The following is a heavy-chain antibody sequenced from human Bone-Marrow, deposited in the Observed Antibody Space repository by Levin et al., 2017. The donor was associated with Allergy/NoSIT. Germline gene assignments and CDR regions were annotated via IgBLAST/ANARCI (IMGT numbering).Heavy chain of an antibody. CDR1: ESFSGFW. CDR2: IDHSGSS. CDR3: ARLEAIDRGFYGLDV. Sequence: ESFSGFWWSWIRQSPGKGLEWIGEIDHSGSSNYNPSLKSRVTLSVDMAKNEFSLEVTSVTAADTAVYFCARLEAIDRGFYGLDVWGQGTTVTVSS. D-gene: IGHD5-12*01. V-gene: IGHV4-34*01. J-gene: IGHJ6*02.